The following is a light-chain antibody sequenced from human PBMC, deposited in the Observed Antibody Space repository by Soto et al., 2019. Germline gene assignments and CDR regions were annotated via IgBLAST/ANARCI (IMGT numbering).Light chain of an antibody. Sequence: EIVLTQSPGTLSLSPGERATLSCRSSQSVSRNYLAWYQQKPDQAPRLVIYDVSGRATGIPDRFSGSGSGTDFTLTISRLEPEDFAVYYCQQYGSSQTFGQGTKVEIK. J-gene: IGKJ1*01. V-gene: IGKV3-20*01. CDR3: QQYGSSQT. CDR2: DVS. CDR1: QSVSRNY.